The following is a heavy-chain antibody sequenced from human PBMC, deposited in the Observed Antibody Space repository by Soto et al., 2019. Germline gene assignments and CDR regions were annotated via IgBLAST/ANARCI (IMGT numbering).Heavy chain of an antibody. J-gene: IGHJ4*02. CDR2: ISSSSSYI. V-gene: IGHV3-21*01. CDR3: ASHPRDSSGYWYYFDY. CDR1: GFTFSSYS. D-gene: IGHD3-22*01. Sequence: GGSLSLSCAASGFTFSSYSMNWVRQAPGKGLEWVSSISSSSSYIYYADSVKGRFTISRDNAKNSLYLQMNSLRAEDTAVYYCASHPRDSSGYWYYFDYWGQGTLVTVSS.